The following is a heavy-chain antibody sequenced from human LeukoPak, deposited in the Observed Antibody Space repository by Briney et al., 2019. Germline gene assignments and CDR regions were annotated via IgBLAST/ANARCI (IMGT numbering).Heavy chain of an antibody. Sequence: PGGSLRLSCAASGFTFSSYSMNWVRQAPGKGLEWVSYISSSSSTIYYADSVKGRFTISRDNAKNSLYLQMNSLRAEDTAVYYCARENGYCANGICHFWFDPWGQGTLVTVSS. CDR1: GFTFSSYS. D-gene: IGHD2-8*01. CDR3: ARENGYCANGICHFWFDP. CDR2: ISSSSSTI. J-gene: IGHJ5*02. V-gene: IGHV3-48*01.